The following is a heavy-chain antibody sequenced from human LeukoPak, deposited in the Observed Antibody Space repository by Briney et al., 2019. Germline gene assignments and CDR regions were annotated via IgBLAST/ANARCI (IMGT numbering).Heavy chain of an antibody. CDR1: GGSISSYY. CDR2: IYSTGRT. J-gene: IGHJ4*02. Sequence: PSETLSLTCTVSGGSISSYYWSWIRQPPGKELEWIGYIYSTGRTSYNPSLKSRVTISIDTSKNQFSLNLTSVATADTAVYYCARAPILYYFDCWGQGTLVTVSS. CDR3: ARAPILYYFDC. V-gene: IGHV4-59*08.